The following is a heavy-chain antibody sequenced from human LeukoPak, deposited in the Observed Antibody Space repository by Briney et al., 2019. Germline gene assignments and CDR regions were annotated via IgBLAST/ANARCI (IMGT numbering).Heavy chain of an antibody. Sequence: SETLSLTCTVSGGSISSYFWSWIRQPPGKGLEWIGYFHYSGNTYYNPSLKSRVTISVDTSKNQFSLKLSSVTAADTAVYYCARYSTSRRQIIFYGLGVWGQGTTVTVSS. D-gene: IGHD6-6*01. V-gene: IGHV4-59*01. CDR2: FHYSGNT. J-gene: IGHJ6*02. CDR1: GGSISSYF. CDR3: ARYSTSRRQIIFYGLGV.